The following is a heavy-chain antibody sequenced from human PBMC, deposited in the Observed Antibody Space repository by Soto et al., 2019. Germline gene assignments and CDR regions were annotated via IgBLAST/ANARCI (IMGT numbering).Heavy chain of an antibody. CDR1: GGSFSGYY. D-gene: IGHD6-6*01. J-gene: IGHJ6*02. CDR2: INHSGST. CDR3: ATLPYSSSSGYYYYYGMDV. Sequence: KPSETLSLTCAVYGGSFSGYYWSWIRQPPGKGLEWIGEINHSGSTNYNPSLKSRVTISVDTSKNQFSLKLSSVTAADTAVYYCATLPYSSSSGYYYYYGMDVWGQGTTVPSP. V-gene: IGHV4-34*01.